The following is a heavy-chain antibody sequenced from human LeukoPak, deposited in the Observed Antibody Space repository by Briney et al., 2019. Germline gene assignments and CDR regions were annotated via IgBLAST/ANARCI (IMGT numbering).Heavy chain of an antibody. CDR3: ARGYDSSAYYPFNY. D-gene: IGHD3-22*01. Sequence: SETLSLTCVVSGGSLSTHHWSWIRQSPGRGLEWIGYISDSGSTNYNPSLKSRVTISVDTSKNQFSLMLNSVTAADTAVYYCARGYDSSAYYPFNYWGQGTLVTVSS. CDR2: ISDSGST. J-gene: IGHJ4*02. CDR1: GGSLSTHH. V-gene: IGHV4-59*11.